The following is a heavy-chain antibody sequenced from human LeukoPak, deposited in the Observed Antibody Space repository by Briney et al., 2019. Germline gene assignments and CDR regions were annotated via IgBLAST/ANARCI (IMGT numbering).Heavy chain of an antibody. CDR2: IRSKANSYAT. V-gene: IGHV3-73*01. CDR1: GFTFSGSA. J-gene: IGHJ5*02. D-gene: IGHD3-3*01. Sequence: GGSLRLSCAASGFTFSGSAMHWVRQASGKGLEWVGRIRSKANSYATAYAASVKGRFTISRDDSKNTAYLQMNSLKTKDTAVYYCTRPGGSGYPNWFDPWGQGTLVTVSS. CDR3: TRPGGSGYPNWFDP.